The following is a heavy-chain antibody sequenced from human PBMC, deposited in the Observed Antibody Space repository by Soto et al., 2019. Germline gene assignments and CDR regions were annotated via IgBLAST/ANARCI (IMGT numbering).Heavy chain of an antibody. Sequence: QVQLQQWGAGLLKPSETLSLTCAVYGGSFTSYYWSWIRQPPGKGLQWIGEINHRGVTKYNPSLKSRVTISIDTSKTQFSLNVNSLTAADTAVYYCARGMVRGVGFRYWSQGSLVTVSS. V-gene: IGHV4-34*01. D-gene: IGHD3-10*01. CDR2: INHRGVT. J-gene: IGHJ4*02. CDR3: ARGMVRGVGFRY. CDR1: GGSFTSYY.